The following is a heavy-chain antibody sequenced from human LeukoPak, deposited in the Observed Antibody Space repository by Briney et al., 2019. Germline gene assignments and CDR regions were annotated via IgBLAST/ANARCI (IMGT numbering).Heavy chain of an antibody. CDR1: GFTLSSYA. V-gene: IGHV3-23*01. J-gene: IGHJ4*02. CDR3: AKEVDDTYYPNAFDI. Sequence: GGSLRLSCVASGFTLSSYAVSWVRQAPGKGLQWVSSLGISGDYAWYAGSVKGRFTISRDNSKNTLYLQMNSLRAEDTAVYYCAKEVDDTYYPNAFDIWGQGTLVTVSS. CDR2: LGISGDYA. D-gene: IGHD3-10*01.